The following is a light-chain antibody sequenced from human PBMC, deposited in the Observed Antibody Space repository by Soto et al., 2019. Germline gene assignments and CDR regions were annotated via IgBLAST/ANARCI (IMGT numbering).Light chain of an antibody. J-gene: IGKJ1*01. Sequence: IVLTQAPCTLSLSPGERAPLSCRASQSVSSSFLAWYQQKPGQAPRLLIYGASSRATGIPDRFSGSGSGTDFTLTISRLEPEDFAVYYCQQYNSSSWTFGQGTKVDIK. CDR2: GAS. V-gene: IGKV3-20*01. CDR3: QQYNSSSWT. CDR1: QSVSSSF.